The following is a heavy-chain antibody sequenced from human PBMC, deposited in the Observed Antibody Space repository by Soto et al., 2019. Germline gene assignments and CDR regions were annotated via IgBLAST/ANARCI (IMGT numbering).Heavy chain of an antibody. Sequence: EVQLLESGGGLVQPGGSLRLSCAASGFTFSSYAMSWVRQAPGKGLEWVSYISSSSSYTNYADSVKGRFTISRDNAKNSLYLQMNSLRAEDTAVYYCASHREKWLLQLWGQGTLVTVSS. CDR1: GFTFSSYA. CDR2: ISSSSSYT. CDR3: ASHREKWLLQL. D-gene: IGHD3-22*01. J-gene: IGHJ4*02. V-gene: IGHV3-48*04.